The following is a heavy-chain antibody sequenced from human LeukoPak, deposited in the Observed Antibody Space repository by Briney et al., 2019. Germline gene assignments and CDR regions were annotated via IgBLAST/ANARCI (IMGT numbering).Heavy chain of an antibody. J-gene: IGHJ4*02. V-gene: IGHV3-21*01. CDR1: GFTFSSYS. Sequence: GGSLRLSCAASGFTFSSYSMNWVRQAPGKGLEWVSSIRSNSTYIYYADSVKGRFTISRDNANNSLYLQMNSLRVEDTAVYYCASDDYWGQGTLVTVSS. CDR2: IRSNSTYI. CDR3: ASDDY.